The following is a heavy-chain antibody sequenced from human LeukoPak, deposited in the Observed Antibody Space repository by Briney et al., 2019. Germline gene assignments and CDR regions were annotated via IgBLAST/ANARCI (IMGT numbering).Heavy chain of an antibody. D-gene: IGHD3-10*01. V-gene: IGHV1-18*01. CDR2: MSAYNGNT. J-gene: IGHJ4*02. CDR3: ARTYGSGSSQPLDY. Sequence: ASVKVSCKASGYTFTSFGISWVRQAPGQGLEWMGWMSAYNGNTNYAQNLQGRVTMTTDTSTRTAYMELRSLRSDDTAVYYCARTYGSGSSQPLDYWGQGTLVTVSS. CDR1: GYTFTSFG.